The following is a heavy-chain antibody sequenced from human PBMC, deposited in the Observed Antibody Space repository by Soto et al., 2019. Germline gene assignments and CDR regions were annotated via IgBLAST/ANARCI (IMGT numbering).Heavy chain of an antibody. CDR3: ARSIVVVTALDY. J-gene: IGHJ4*02. Sequence: EASVKVSCKASGYTFTSYAMHWVRQAPGQRLEWMGWINAGNGITKYSQKFQGRVTITRDTSASTAYLELSSLRSEDTAVYYCARSIVVVTALDYWGQGTLVTVSS. V-gene: IGHV1-3*01. CDR2: INAGNGIT. D-gene: IGHD2-21*02. CDR1: GYTFTSYA.